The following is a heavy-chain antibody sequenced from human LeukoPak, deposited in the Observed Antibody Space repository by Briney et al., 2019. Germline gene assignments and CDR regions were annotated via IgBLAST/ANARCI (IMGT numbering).Heavy chain of an antibody. V-gene: IGHV3-23*01. D-gene: IGHD3-22*01. CDR1: GFTFSSYA. Sequence: PGGSLRLSCAASGFTFSSYAVSWVRQAPGKGLEWVSAISGSGGSTYYADSVKGRFTISRDNSKNTLYLQMNSLRAEDTAVYYCAKQDYYDSSGPFQHWGQGTLVTVSS. CDR3: AKQDYYDSSGPFQH. CDR2: ISGSGGST. J-gene: IGHJ1*01.